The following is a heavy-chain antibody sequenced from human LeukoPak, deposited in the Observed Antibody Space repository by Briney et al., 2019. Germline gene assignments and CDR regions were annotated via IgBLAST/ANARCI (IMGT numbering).Heavy chain of an antibody. V-gene: IGHV3-74*01. D-gene: IGHD2-2*01. J-gene: IGHJ6*02. CDR3: ARVAEDIVVVPAARRYYYYGMDV. CDR1: GFTFSSYW. CDR2: INRDGSST. Sequence: GGSLRLSCAASGFTFSSYWMHWVRQAPGKGLVWVSRINRDGSSTSYADSVRGRFTISRDNAKNTLYLQMNSLRAEDTAVYSCARVAEDIVVVPAARRYYYYGMDVWGQGTTVTVSS.